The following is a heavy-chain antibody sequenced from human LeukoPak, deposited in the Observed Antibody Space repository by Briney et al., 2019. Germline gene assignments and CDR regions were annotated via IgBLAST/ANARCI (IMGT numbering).Heavy chain of an antibody. Sequence: GGSLRLSCAASGFTFSSYSMNWVRQAPGKGLEWVSYISSSSSTIYYADSVKGRFTISRDNAKNSLYLQMNSLRAEDTAVYYCARLVVGYDILTGYPSWGQGTLVTVSS. D-gene: IGHD3-9*01. CDR3: ARLVVGYDILTGYPS. J-gene: IGHJ1*01. CDR2: ISSSSSTI. V-gene: IGHV3-48*01. CDR1: GFTFSSYS.